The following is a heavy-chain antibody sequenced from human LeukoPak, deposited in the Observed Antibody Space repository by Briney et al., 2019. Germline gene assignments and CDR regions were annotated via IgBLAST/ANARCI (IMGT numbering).Heavy chain of an antibody. J-gene: IGHJ6*02. CDR3: AREAVYHYDSRTYPAGMDV. CDR2: ISSSGSTV. Sequence: KPGGSLRLSCAASGFTFSSYEMNWVRQAPGKGLEWISYISSSGSTVYYADSVKGRFTISRDNAKNSLYLQMSSLRAEDTAVYYCAREAVYHYDSRTYPAGMDVWGQGTTVTVSS. D-gene: IGHD3-22*01. V-gene: IGHV3-48*03. CDR1: GFTFSSYE.